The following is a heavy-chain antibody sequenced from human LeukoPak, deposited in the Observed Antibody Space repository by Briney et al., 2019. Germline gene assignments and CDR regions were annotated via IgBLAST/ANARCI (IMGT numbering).Heavy chain of an antibody. CDR3: ARHLMILGYFDY. D-gene: IGHD3/OR15-3a*01. J-gene: IGHJ4*02. CDR2: IYYSGST. V-gene: IGHV4-59*08. Sequence: SETLSLTCTVSGGSISNYWSWIRQPPGKGLEWIGYIYYSGSTNYNPSLKSRVTISVDTSKNQFSLKLSSVTAADTAVYYCARHLMILGYFDYWGQGTLVTVSS. CDR1: GGSISNY.